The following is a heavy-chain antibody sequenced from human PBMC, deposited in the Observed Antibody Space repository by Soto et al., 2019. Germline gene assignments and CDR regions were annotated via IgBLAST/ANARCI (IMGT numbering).Heavy chain of an antibody. Sequence: VASVKVSCKVSGYTLTELSMHWVRQAPGKGLEWMGGFDPEDGETIYAQKFQGRATMTEDTSTDTAYMELSSLRSEDTAVYYCATGTDGIAAAGDYYYYGMDVWGQGTTVTVSS. V-gene: IGHV1-24*01. D-gene: IGHD6-13*01. J-gene: IGHJ6*02. CDR2: FDPEDGET. CDR1: GYTLTELS. CDR3: ATGTDGIAAAGDYYYYGMDV.